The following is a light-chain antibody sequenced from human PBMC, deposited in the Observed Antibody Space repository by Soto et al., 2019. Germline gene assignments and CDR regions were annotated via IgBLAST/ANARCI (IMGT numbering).Light chain of an antibody. J-gene: IGKJ2*01. Sequence: DIQMTQSPSTLSASVGDRVTITCRASQSVSSWLAWYQQRPGKAPKLLIYDASSLESGVQSRFSGSGSGTEFTLTISSLQPDDFATYYCHQYNSYSPTFGQGTKLEIK. CDR2: DAS. CDR3: HQYNSYSPT. V-gene: IGKV1-5*01. CDR1: QSVSSW.